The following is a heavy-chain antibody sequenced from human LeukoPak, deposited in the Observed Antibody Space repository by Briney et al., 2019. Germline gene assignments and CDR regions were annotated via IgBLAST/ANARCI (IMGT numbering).Heavy chain of an antibody. CDR1: GFTFSSYS. J-gene: IGHJ5*02. CDR2: ISSSSSYI. D-gene: IGHD2-2*02. Sequence: PGGSLRLSCAASGFTFSSYSMNWVRQAPGKGLEWVSSISSSSSYIYYADSVKGRFTISRDNAKNSLYLQMNSLRAEDTAVYYCARDHFSSTSCYNDWFDPWGQGTRVTVSS. CDR3: ARDHFSSTSCYNDWFDP. V-gene: IGHV3-21*01.